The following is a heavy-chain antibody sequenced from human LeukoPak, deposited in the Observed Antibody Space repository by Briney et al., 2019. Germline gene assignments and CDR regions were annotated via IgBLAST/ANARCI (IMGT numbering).Heavy chain of an antibody. J-gene: IGHJ4*02. CDR2: ISSSGSTI. D-gene: IGHD3-22*01. Sequence: PGGSLRLSCAASGFTFSSYELNWVRQAPGKGLEWVSYISSSGSTIYYADSVKGRFTISRDNAKNSLYLQMNSLRAEDTAVYYCARDQFSLYDSSGTIDYWGQGTLVTVSS. CDR3: ARDQFSLYDSSGTIDY. V-gene: IGHV3-48*03. CDR1: GFTFSSYE.